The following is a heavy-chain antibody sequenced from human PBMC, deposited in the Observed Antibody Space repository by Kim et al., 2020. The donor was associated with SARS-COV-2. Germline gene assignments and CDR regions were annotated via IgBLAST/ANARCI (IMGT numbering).Heavy chain of an antibody. J-gene: IGHJ5*02. D-gene: IGHD2-15*01. Sequence: GGSLRLSCAASGFTFSSYGMHWVRQAPGKGLEWVAVISYDGSNKYYADSVKGRFTISRDNSKNTLYLQMNSLRAEDTAVYYCAKEDCSGGSCYDWFDPWGQGTLVTGSS. V-gene: IGHV3-30*18. CDR2: ISYDGSNK. CDR3: AKEDCSGGSCYDWFDP. CDR1: GFTFSSYG.